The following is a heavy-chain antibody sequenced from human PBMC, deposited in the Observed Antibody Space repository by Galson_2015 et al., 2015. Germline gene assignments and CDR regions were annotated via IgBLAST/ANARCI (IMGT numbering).Heavy chain of an antibody. D-gene: IGHD6-19*01. J-gene: IGHJ3*02. Sequence: SLRLSCAASGFTFSSYAMSWVRQAPGKGLEWVSAISGSGGSTYYADSVKGRFTISRDNAKNSLYLQMNSLKAVDTALYYCAKSIAVAGMGDDAFEIWGQGTMVTVSS. CDR1: GFTFSSYA. CDR3: AKSIAVAGMGDDAFEI. CDR2: ISGSGGST. V-gene: IGHV3-23*01.